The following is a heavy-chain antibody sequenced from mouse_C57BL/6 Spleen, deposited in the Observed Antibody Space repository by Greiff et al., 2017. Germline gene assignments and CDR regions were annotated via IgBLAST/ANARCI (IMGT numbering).Heavy chain of an antibody. D-gene: IGHD2-2*01. CDR1: GYTFTDYE. J-gene: IGHJ2*01. CDR2: IDPVTGGT. Sequence: QVQLQQSGAELVRPGASVTLSCKASGYTFTDYEMHWVQQTPVHGLEWIGTIDPVTGGTAYNQMFKGKAILTADKTSSTAYMELRSLTSEDSAVYYGTSDGYDGYFDYWGQGTTLTVSS. V-gene: IGHV1-15*01. CDR3: TSDGYDGYFDY.